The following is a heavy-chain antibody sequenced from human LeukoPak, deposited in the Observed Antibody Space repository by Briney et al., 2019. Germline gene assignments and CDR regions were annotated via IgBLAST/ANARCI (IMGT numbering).Heavy chain of an antibody. V-gene: IGHV3-9*01. J-gene: IGHJ4*02. D-gene: IGHD1-26*01. CDR2: ISWNSGSI. Sequence: PGGSLRLSCAASGFTFDDYAMHWVRQAPGKGLEWVSGISWNSGSIGYADSVKGRFTISRDNAKNSLYLQINSLRAEDTALYYCAKASGRSWEWELLGWGQGTLVTVSS. CDR3: AKASGRSWEWELLG. CDR1: GFTFDDYA.